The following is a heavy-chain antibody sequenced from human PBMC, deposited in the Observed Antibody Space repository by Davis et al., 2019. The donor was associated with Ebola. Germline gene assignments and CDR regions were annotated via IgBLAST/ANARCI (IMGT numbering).Heavy chain of an antibody. CDR2: IYYSGST. Sequence: MPSETLSLTCTVSGGSISSGGYYCSWIRQHPGKGLEWIGYIYYSGSTYYNPSLKNRVTISVDTSKNQFSLKLSSVTAADTAVYYCATETVVPAAIMYYYGMDVWGQGTTVTVSS. CDR3: ATETVVPAAIMYYYGMDV. D-gene: IGHD2-2*01. V-gene: IGHV4-31*03. CDR1: GGSISSGGYY. J-gene: IGHJ6*02.